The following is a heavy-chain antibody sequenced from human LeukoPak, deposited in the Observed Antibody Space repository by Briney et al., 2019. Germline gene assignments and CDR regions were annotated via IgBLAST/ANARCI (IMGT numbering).Heavy chain of an antibody. Sequence: SVNVSCKASGGTFSSYAISWVRQAPGQGLEWIGGIIPIFGTANYAQKFQGRVTITADKSTSTAYMELSSLRSEDTAVYYCAIPYSSSWYGDYWGQGTLVTVSS. CDR3: AIPYSSSWYGDY. CDR1: GGTFSSYA. J-gene: IGHJ4*02. CDR2: IIPIFGTA. D-gene: IGHD6-13*01. V-gene: IGHV1-69*06.